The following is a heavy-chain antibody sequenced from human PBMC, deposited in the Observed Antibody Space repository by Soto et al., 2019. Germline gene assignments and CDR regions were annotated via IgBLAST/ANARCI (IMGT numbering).Heavy chain of an antibody. CDR3: ASRGVGGEDY. CDR1: GFTFSDHY. Sequence: GGSLRLSCAASGFTFSDHYMDWVRQAPGKGLEWVGRTRNKANSYTTEYAASVKGRFTISRDDSKNSLYLQMNSLKTEDTAVYYCASRGVGGEDYWGQGTLVTVSS. CDR2: TRNKANSYTT. J-gene: IGHJ4*02. D-gene: IGHD3-10*01. V-gene: IGHV3-72*01.